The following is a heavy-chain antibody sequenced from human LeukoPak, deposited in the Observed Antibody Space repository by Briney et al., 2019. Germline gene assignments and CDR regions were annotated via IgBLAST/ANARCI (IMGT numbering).Heavy chain of an antibody. Sequence: SETLSLTCTVSGVSISSYYRSWLRQPPGKGLEWIGYIYYSGSTNYNPSLKSRVTISVDTSKNQFSLKLSSVTAADTAVYYCARRRGIAVAGFDYWGQGTLVTVSS. V-gene: IGHV4-59*01. CDR3: ARRRGIAVAGFDY. D-gene: IGHD6-19*01. CDR1: GVSISSYY. J-gene: IGHJ4*02. CDR2: IYYSGST.